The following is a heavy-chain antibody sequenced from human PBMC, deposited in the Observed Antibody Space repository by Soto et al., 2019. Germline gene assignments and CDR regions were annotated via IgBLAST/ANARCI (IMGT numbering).Heavy chain of an antibody. CDR1: GGSISSYY. V-gene: IGHV4-59*01. Sequence: SETLSLTCTVSGGSISSYYWSWIRQPPGKGLEWIGYIYYSGSTNYNPSLKSRVTISVDTSKNQFSLKLSSVTAADTAVYYCARGLVPAAIEFDPWGQGTLVTVSS. CDR2: IYYSGST. D-gene: IGHD2-2*01. J-gene: IGHJ5*02. CDR3: ARGLVPAAIEFDP.